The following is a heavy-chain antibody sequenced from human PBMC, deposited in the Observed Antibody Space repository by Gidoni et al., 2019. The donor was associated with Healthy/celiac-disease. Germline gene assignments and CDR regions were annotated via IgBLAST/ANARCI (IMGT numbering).Heavy chain of an antibody. CDR2: INHSGST. J-gene: IGHJ5*02. D-gene: IGHD1-26*01. Sequence: QVQLQQSGAGLLHPSETLSLTSAVHGGSFSGYYWSWIRQPPGKGLEWIGEINHSGSTNYNPSLKSRVTISVDTSKNQFSLKLSSVTAADTAVYYCARSGSYGWFDPWGQGTLVTVSS. CDR3: ARSGSYGWFDP. CDR1: GGSFSGYY. V-gene: IGHV4-34*01.